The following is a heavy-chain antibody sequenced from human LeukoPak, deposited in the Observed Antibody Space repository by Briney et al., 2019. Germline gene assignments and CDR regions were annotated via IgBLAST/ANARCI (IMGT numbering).Heavy chain of an antibody. J-gene: IGHJ4*02. Sequence: PGGSLRLPCAASGFTFSSYSMNWVRRASGKGLEWVSCISSSSSTIYYADSVKGRFTISRDNAKNSLYLQMNSLRAEDTAVYYCARGGSSGWYPMTVFDYWGQGTLVTVSS. CDR2: ISSSSSTI. D-gene: IGHD6-19*01. V-gene: IGHV3-48*04. CDR3: ARGGSSGWYPMTVFDY. CDR1: GFTFSSYS.